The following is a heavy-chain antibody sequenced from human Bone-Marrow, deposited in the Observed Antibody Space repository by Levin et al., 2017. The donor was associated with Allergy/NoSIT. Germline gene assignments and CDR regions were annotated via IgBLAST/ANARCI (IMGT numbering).Heavy chain of an antibody. V-gene: IGHV1-2*02. CDR2: INPNNGAT. CDR3: ARAGELWFGDLSYYLEY. D-gene: IGHD3-10*01. Sequence: ASVKVSCKASGYTFTAYYLHWVRRAPGQGLEWMGWINPNNGATNYVQKFQDRVTMTRDTSLTTAYMDLSRLRSDDTAVYYCARAGELWFGDLSYYLEYWGQGTLVTVSS. CDR1: GYTFTAYY. J-gene: IGHJ4*02.